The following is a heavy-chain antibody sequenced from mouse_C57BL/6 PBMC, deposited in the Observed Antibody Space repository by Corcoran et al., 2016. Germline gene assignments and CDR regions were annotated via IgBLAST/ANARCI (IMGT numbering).Heavy chain of an antibody. D-gene: IGHD2-3*01. Sequence: EVQLQQSGPELVKPGASVKISCKASGYTFTDYYMNWVKQSHGKSLEWIGDINPNNGGTSYNQKFKGKATLTVDKSSSTAYMELRSLTSEDSAVYYCARGSGYSFDYWGQGTTLTVSS. CDR1: GYTFTDYY. CDR3: ARGSGYSFDY. CDR2: INPNNGGT. V-gene: IGHV1-26*01. J-gene: IGHJ2*01.